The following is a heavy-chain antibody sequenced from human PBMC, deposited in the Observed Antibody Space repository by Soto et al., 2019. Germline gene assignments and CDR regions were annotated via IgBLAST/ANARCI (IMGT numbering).Heavy chain of an antibody. CDR1: GFTFSSYS. Sequence: GGSLSLSCAASGFTFSSYSMNWVRQAPGKGLEWVSYISSSSSTIYYADSVKGRFTISRDNAKNSLYLQMNSLRAEDTAVYYCARPPRGNYYYYMDVWGKGTTVTVSS. CDR2: ISSSSSTI. J-gene: IGHJ6*03. V-gene: IGHV3-48*01. CDR3: ARPPRGNYYYYMDV.